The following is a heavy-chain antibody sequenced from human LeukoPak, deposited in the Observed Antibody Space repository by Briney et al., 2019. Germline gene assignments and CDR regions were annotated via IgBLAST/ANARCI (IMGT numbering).Heavy chain of an antibody. CDR1: GFTFDDYG. CDR3: AKGTVSSGYYWVFEY. J-gene: IGHJ4*02. V-gene: IGHV3-9*03. Sequence: GGSLRLSCAASGFTFDDYGMSWVRQAPGKGLEWVSSITWNSGSIDYADSVKGRFTISRDNAKNSLYLQMNSLRAEDMALYYCAKGTVSSGYYWVFEYWGQGTLVTVSS. CDR2: ITWNSGSI. D-gene: IGHD3-22*01.